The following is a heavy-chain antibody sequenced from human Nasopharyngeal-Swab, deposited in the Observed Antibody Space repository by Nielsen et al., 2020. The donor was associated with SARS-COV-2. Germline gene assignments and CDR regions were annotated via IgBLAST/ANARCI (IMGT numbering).Heavy chain of an antibody. V-gene: IGHV3-74*01. J-gene: IGHJ6*03. D-gene: IGHD4-17*01. CDR3: AKAGPSGDDLEAYFPNYYYYMDV. CDR2: LNSDGTST. Sequence: GESLKISCAASGFTFSRYWLHWVRQAPGKGLVWVASLNSDGTSTSYADSVKGRFTISRDNAKNKLFLEMNSLRVEDTAVYYYAKAGPSGDDLEAYFPNYYYYMDVWGKGTTVTASS. CDR1: GFTFSRYW.